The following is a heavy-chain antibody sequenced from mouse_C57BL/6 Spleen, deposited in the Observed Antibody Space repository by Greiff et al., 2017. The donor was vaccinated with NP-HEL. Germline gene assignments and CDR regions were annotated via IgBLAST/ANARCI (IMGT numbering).Heavy chain of an antibody. CDR1: GYTFTSYW. CDR2: IDPNSGGT. D-gene: IGHD1-1*01. V-gene: IGHV1-72*01. CDR3: ARSPITTVVATGFDD. Sequence: VQLQQPGAELVKPGASVKLSCKASGYTFTSYWMHWVKQRPGRGLEWIGRIDPNSGGTKYNEKFKSKATLTVDKPSSTAYIKLSSLTSEDSAVYYCARSPITTVVATGFDDWGQGTTLTVSS. J-gene: IGHJ2*01.